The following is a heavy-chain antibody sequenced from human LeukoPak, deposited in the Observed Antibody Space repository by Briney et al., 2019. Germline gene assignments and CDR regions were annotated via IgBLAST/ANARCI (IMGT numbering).Heavy chain of an antibody. CDR3: ARDYGDYVFDY. V-gene: IGHV3-66*02. CDR2: IYSGGST. J-gene: IGHJ4*02. Sequence: SGGSLRLSCAASGFTVSSNYMSWVRQAPGKGLEWVSVIYSGGSTSYADSVKGRFTISRDNSKNTLYLQMNSLRAEDTAVYYCARDYGDYVFDYWGQGTLVTVSS. CDR1: GFTVSSNY. D-gene: IGHD4-17*01.